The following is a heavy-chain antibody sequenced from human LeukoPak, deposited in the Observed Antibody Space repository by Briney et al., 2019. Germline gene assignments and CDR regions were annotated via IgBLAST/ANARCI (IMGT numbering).Heavy chain of an antibody. CDR1: GFTFSNAW. J-gene: IGHJ4*02. Sequence: GGSLRLSCAASGFTFSNAWMSWVRQAPGKGLEWVGRIKSKTDGGTTDYAAPVKGRFTISRDDSKNTLYLHMNSLKTEDTAVYYCTTRAAAGTDYFDYWGQGTLVTVSS. V-gene: IGHV3-15*01. CDR2: IKSKTDGGTT. CDR3: TTRAAAGTDYFDY. D-gene: IGHD6-13*01.